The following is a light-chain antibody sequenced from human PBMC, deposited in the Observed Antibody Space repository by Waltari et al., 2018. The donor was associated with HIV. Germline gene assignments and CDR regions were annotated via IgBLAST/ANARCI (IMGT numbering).Light chain of an antibody. J-gene: IGLJ3*02. V-gene: IGLV2-23*02. CDR3: CSCVGSSTWV. CDR1: SSAVGGYNY. CDR2: DVS. Sequence: QSALTQPASVSGSPGQSITISCTGTSSAVGGYNYVSWYQQHPGKAPKVMIYDVSKRPSGVSNRFSGSKSGNTASLTISGLQAEDEADYYCCSCVGSSTWVFGGGTKLTVL.